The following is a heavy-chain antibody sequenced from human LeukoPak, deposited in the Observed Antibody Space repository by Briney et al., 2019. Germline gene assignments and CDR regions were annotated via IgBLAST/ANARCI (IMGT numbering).Heavy chain of an antibody. CDR2: IYTSGST. V-gene: IGHV4-4*07. CDR3: ARDLGYYDSSGYYYGTGIFDY. D-gene: IGHD3-22*01. CDR1: GGSISSYY. Sequence: SETLSLTCTVSGGSISSYYWSWIRQPAGKGLEWIGRIYTSGSTNYNPSLKSRVTMSVDTSKNQFSLKLSSVTAADTAVYYCARDLGYYDSSGYYYGTGIFDYWGQGTLVTVPS. J-gene: IGHJ4*02.